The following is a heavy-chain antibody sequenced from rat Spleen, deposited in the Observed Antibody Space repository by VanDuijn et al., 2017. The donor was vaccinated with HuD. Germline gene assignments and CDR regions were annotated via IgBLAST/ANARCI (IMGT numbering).Heavy chain of an antibody. CDR2: ISYGDSSGHSST. CDR3: TRGYVMDA. CDR1: GFTFSNFD. V-gene: IGHV5-29*01. Sequence: EVQLVESGGGLVRPGGSLKLSCSVSGFTFSNFDMAWVRQAPTKGLEWVATISYGDSSGHSSTYYRDSVKGRFTISRDNAKSTLYLQMDSLRSEDTAIYYCTRGYVMDAWGQGASVTVSS. J-gene: IGHJ4*01.